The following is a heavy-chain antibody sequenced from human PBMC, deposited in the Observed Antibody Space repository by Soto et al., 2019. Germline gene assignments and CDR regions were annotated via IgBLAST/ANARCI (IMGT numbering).Heavy chain of an antibody. CDR2: INPSGGST. CDR1: GYTFTSYY. CDR3: ARAVNFWSGYDYYYYYGMDV. Sequence: ASVKVSCKASGYTFTSYYMHWVRQAPGQGLEWMGIINPSGGSTSYAQKFQGRVTMTRDTSTSTVYMELSSLRSEDTAVYYCARAVNFWSGYDYYYYYGMDVWGQGTTVTVSS. V-gene: IGHV1-46*01. D-gene: IGHD3-3*01. J-gene: IGHJ6*02.